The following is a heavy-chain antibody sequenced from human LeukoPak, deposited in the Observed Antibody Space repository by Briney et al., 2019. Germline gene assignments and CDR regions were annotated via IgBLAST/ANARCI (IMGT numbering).Heavy chain of an antibody. D-gene: IGHD6-25*01. J-gene: IGHJ4*02. Sequence: GGSLRLSCAASGFTFSTYAMSWVRQAPGKGLEWASGISGSGHRTYYADSLKGRFTISRDNSKSTLHLQMNSLTAEDTAVYYCAKLTTAAAGLFDYWGQGTLVTVSS. CDR1: GFTFSTYA. V-gene: IGHV3-23*01. CDR3: AKLTTAAAGLFDY. CDR2: ISGSGHRT.